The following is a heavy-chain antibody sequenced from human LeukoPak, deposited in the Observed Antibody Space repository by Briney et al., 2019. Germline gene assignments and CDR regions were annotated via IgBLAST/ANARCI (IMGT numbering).Heavy chain of an antibody. J-gene: IGHJ4*02. Sequence: SETLSLTCTVSGDSISIYYWSWVRQPAGKGLEWIGRIYSSGSANYNPSLKNRVNMSVDTSENQFSLNLTSVTAADTAVYYCARTRGGDYAHFDYWGQGTLVTVSS. V-gene: IGHV4-4*07. CDR1: GDSISIYY. CDR2: IYSSGSA. D-gene: IGHD4-17*01. CDR3: ARTRGGDYAHFDY.